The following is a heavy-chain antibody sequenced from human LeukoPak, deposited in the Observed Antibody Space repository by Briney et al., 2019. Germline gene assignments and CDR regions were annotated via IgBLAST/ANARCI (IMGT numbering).Heavy chain of an antibody. V-gene: IGHV1-18*01. CDR3: AASGWSKPYYFDY. CDR1: RYTFTSCR. J-gene: IGHJ4*02. Sequence: ASVTVSCKASRYTFTSCRISGVRQAPGQGLEWMGWISAYNGNTNYAQKFQDRVTMTTDTSTNTASMELRSLRSDDTAVYYCAASGWSKPYYFDYWGQGTLVTVSS. CDR2: ISAYNGNT. D-gene: IGHD6-19*01.